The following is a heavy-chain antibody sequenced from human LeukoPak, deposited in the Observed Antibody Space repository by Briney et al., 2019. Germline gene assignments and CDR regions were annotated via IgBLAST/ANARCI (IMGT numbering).Heavy chain of an antibody. Sequence: ASVKVSCKASGYTFTGYYMHWVRQAPGQGLEWMAWIHRNDGGTYSAQKFQGRLTTARDTSINTAYKELSGLTSDDTAVYYCARGGLGGGSDAFDLWGQGTMVIVSS. CDR2: IHRNDGGT. CDR3: ARGGLGGGSDAFDL. D-gene: IGHD3-16*01. CDR1: GYTFTGYY. J-gene: IGHJ3*01. V-gene: IGHV1-2*02.